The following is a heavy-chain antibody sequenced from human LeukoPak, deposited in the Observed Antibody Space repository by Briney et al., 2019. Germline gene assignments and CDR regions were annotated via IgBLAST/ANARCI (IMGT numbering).Heavy chain of an antibody. Sequence: PGGSLRLSCAASGFTFSGYSMNWVRQAPGKGLECVSYISSSSTIYYADSVKGRFTIFRDNAKNSLYLQMNSLRAEDTAVYYCARDSKWVLTPYGMDVWGQGTTVTVSS. CDR2: ISSSSTI. D-gene: IGHD1-26*01. V-gene: IGHV3-48*04. CDR1: GFTFSGYS. J-gene: IGHJ6*02. CDR3: ARDSKWVLTPYGMDV.